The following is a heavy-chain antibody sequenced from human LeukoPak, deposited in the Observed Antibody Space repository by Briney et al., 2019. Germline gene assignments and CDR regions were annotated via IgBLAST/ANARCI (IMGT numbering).Heavy chain of an antibody. D-gene: IGHD3-10*01. J-gene: IGHJ6*03. Sequence: PGGSLRLSCAASGFTFSSYGMHWVRQAPGKGLEWVAVIWYDGSNKYYADSVKGRFTISRDNSKNTLYLQMNSLRAEDTAAYYCARRGITMVRGVIMPYYYYMDVWGKGTTVTVSS. V-gene: IGHV3-33*01. CDR2: IWYDGSNK. CDR3: ARRGITMVRGVIMPYYYYMDV. CDR1: GFTFSSYG.